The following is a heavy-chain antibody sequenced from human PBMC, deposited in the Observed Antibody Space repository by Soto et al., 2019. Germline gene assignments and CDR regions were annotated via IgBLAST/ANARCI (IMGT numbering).Heavy chain of an antibody. Sequence: SETLSLTCAVYGGSFSGYYWSWIRQPPGKGLEWIGEINHSGSTNYNPSLKSRVTISVDTSKNQFSLKLSSVTAADTAVYYCARGLRDEQQLDENWGQGTLVTVSS. CDR3: ARGLRDEQQLDEN. D-gene: IGHD6-13*01. V-gene: IGHV4-34*01. CDR1: GGSFSGYY. J-gene: IGHJ4*02. CDR2: INHSGST.